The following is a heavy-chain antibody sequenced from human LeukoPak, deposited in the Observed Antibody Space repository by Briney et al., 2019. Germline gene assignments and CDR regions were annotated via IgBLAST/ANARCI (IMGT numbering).Heavy chain of an antibody. Sequence: PSETLSLTCTVSGGSISSYYWSWIRQPSGKGLEWIGRIYSSGSTNYNPSLKSRVTMSVDTSKNQFSLKLSSVTAADTAVYYCARGQYHLLYWYFDLWGRGTLVTVSS. J-gene: IGHJ2*01. CDR2: IYSSGST. CDR1: GGSISSYY. CDR3: ARGQYHLLYWYFDL. V-gene: IGHV4-4*07. D-gene: IGHD2-2*01.